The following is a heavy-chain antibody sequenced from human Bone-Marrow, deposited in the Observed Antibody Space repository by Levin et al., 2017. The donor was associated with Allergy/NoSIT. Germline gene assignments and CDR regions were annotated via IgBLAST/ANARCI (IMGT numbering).Heavy chain of an antibody. Sequence: ASVKVSCEAAGYTFTDHYMHWVRQAPGQGLEWMGWVNCNSGDTHYAQKFQDRVTMTRDTSITTAHIEVSSLRFDDTALYFCARNDYGDYVQNFDYWGQGTLVTVSS. V-gene: IGHV1-2*02. D-gene: IGHD4-17*01. CDR3: ARNDYGDYVQNFDY. CDR1: GYTFTDHY. CDR2: VNCNSGDT. J-gene: IGHJ4*02.